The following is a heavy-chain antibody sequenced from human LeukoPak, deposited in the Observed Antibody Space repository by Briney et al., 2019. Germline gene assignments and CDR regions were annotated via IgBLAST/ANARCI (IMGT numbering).Heavy chain of an antibody. D-gene: IGHD3-22*01. CDR1: GFTFSSYS. V-gene: IGHV3-21*01. CDR2: ISSSSSYI. Sequence: PGGSLRLSCAASGFTFSSYSMNWVRQAPGKGLEWVSSISSSSSYIYYADSVKGRFTISRDNAKNSLYLQMNSLRAEDTAVYYCAKDEYYYDSSGYYSYPDAFDIWGQGTMVTVSS. J-gene: IGHJ3*02. CDR3: AKDEYYYDSSGYYSYPDAFDI.